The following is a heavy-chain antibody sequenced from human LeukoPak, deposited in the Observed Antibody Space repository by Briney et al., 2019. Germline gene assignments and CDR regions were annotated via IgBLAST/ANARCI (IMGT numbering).Heavy chain of an antibody. Sequence: AASVNVSCKASGYTFTIYSINRVRQAPGQGREWMGWISTYNGNSNYAQKLQGRVTMTTDTSTSTAYMELRSLRSDDTAMYYCAKDRWRDGSSSFDDWGQGTLVTVSS. CDR2: ISTYNGNS. D-gene: IGHD6-6*01. CDR3: AKDRWRDGSSSFDD. V-gene: IGHV1-18*01. J-gene: IGHJ4*02. CDR1: GYTFTIYS.